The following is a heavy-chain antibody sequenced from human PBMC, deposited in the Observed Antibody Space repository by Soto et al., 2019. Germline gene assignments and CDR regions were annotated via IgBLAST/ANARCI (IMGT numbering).Heavy chain of an antibody. V-gene: IGHV4-59*08. J-gene: IGHJ6*02. CDR3: ARQGFGPLHGLVDV. CDR2: VHHSWVS. D-gene: IGHD3-10*01. Sequence: QVQLQESGPGLAKPSETLSLSCTVSGGSISSYYWSWFRQSPGKRMEWIGYVHHSWVSSYNPSLQSRVAISLDTSKSQFSLKVTSVTATDAAVYYCARQGFGPLHGLVDVWGQGTTVTVSS. CDR1: GGSISSYY.